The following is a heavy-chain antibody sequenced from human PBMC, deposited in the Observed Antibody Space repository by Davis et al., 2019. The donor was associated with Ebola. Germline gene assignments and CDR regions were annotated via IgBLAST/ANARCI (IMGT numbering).Heavy chain of an antibody. CDR3: TSTTTVKEY. D-gene: IGHD4-17*01. V-gene: IGHV3-15*01. CDR1: GFTFSNAW. Sequence: GESLKISCAASGFTFSNAWMSWVRQAPGKGLEWVGRIKSKTDGGTTDYAAPVKGRFTISRDDSKNTLYLQMNSLKTEDTAVYYCTSTTTVKEYWGQGTLVTVSS. CDR2: IKSKTDGGTT. J-gene: IGHJ4*02.